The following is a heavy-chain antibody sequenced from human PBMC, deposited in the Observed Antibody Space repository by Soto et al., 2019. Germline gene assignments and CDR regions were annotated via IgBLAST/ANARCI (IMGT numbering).Heavy chain of an antibody. V-gene: IGHV1-69*04. J-gene: IGHJ4*02. Sequence: QVQLVQSGAEVKRPGSSVKVSCKASGDTFSFYSINWVRQAPGLGLEWMGRVNPILSMSNYAQRFQGRVTMTADKSTSTAYMELSGLRSEDTAMYYSATNYGSGYRAFDYWRQGALVTVSS. CDR1: GDTFSFYS. CDR2: VNPILSMS. D-gene: IGHD3-10*01. CDR3: ATNYGSGYRAFDY.